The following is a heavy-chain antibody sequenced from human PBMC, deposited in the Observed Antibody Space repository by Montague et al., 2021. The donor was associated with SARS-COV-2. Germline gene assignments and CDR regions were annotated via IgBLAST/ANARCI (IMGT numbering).Heavy chain of an antibody. CDR1: GGSISSSDYY. V-gene: IGHV4-39*01. D-gene: IGHD3-3*01. CDR2: PFYSVNT. J-gene: IGHJ3*02. Sequence: SETLSLTCTVSGGSISSSDYYWGWIRRPPGKGLEWIGSPFYSVNTYYNPSLKSRVTISVDTSKNQFSLKLSSVTAADTAVYYCARTNYDFWRGHQRGGAFDIWGQGIMVTVSS. CDR3: ARTNYDFWRGHQRGGAFDI.